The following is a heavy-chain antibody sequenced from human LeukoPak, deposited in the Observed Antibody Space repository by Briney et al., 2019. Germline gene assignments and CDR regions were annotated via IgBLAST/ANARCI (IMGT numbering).Heavy chain of an antibody. V-gene: IGHV3-33*01. J-gene: IGHJ4*02. D-gene: IGHD1-26*01. Sequence: PGRSLRLSCAASGLTFSSYGMHWVRQAPGKGLEWVAVIWYDGSNKYYADSVKGRFTISRDNSKNTLYLQMNSLRAEDTAVYYCARDPSYSGSYYYWGQGTLVTVSS. CDR1: GLTFSSYG. CDR3: ARDPSYSGSYYY. CDR2: IWYDGSNK.